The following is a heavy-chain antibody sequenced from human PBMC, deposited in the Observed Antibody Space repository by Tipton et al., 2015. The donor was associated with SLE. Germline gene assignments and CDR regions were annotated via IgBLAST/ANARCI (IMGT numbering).Heavy chain of an antibody. D-gene: IGHD2-2*01. CDR2: IWYDGSNK. CDR3: AKDQFRRSTSSNGMDV. J-gene: IGHJ6*02. CDR1: GFTFSSYG. V-gene: IGHV3-33*06. Sequence: SGFTFSSYGMHWVRQAPGKGLEWVAVIWYDGSNKYYADSVKGRFTISRDNSKNTLYLQMNSLRAEDTAVYYCAKDQFRRSTSSNGMDVWGQGTTVTVSS.